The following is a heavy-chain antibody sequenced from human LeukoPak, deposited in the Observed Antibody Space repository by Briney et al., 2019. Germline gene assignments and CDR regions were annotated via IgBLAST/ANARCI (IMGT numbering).Heavy chain of an antibody. D-gene: IGHD6-13*01. Sequence: SETLSLTCTVSGGSINFYYWSWIRQPAGKGLEWIGRIYSTGSTNYSPSLKSRVTMSADKSKNQFSLNLSSVTAADTAVYYCARGIADPYSFDSWGQGTLVTVSS. CDR1: GGSINFYY. CDR2: IYSTGST. CDR3: ARGIADPYSFDS. J-gene: IGHJ4*02. V-gene: IGHV4-4*07.